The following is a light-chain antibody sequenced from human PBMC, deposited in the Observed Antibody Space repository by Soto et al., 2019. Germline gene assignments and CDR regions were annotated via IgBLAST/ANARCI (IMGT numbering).Light chain of an antibody. J-gene: IGKJ1*01. Sequence: EIVLTQSPGTLSLSPGEMATLSCRTSQTVSNNYLAWYQQKPGQAPRLLISGASSRATGIPDSFNGSGSGTDFTLTITRLEPEDFAVYYCQQYGSSPSTFGQGTKV. CDR3: QQYGSSPST. V-gene: IGKV3-20*01. CDR1: QTVSNNY. CDR2: GAS.